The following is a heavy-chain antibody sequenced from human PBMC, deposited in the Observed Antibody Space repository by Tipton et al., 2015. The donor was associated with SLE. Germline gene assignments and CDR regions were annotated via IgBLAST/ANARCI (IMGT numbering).Heavy chain of an antibody. Sequence: TLSLTCTVSGGSLSGTSHYWGWIRQSPGKGLEWLGSIYYSGTTYYNPSLKSRVTISVDTSKNQISLKLRSVTATDTAVYYCAGTPWLVRFEYWGQGTLVTVSS. CDR2: IYYSGTT. V-gene: IGHV4-39*01. CDR1: GGSLSGTSHY. D-gene: IGHD6-19*01. J-gene: IGHJ4*02. CDR3: AGTPWLVRFEY.